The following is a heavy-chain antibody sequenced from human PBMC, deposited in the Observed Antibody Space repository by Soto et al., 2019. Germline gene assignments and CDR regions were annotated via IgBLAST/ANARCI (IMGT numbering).Heavy chain of an antibody. CDR1: GFTFSSYW. D-gene: IGHD6-13*01. V-gene: IGHV3-7*01. CDR2: INQDGSEE. CDR3: ARIAASGRGWDV. J-gene: IGHJ6*02. Sequence: EVQLVESGGGLVQPGGSLRLSCVDSGFTFSSYWMSWVRQARVKGLEWVGNINQDGSEENYVDSVKGRFTISRDNAKNSMYLQMNSLRAEDTAVYYCARIAASGRGWDVWGQGTTVVVSS.